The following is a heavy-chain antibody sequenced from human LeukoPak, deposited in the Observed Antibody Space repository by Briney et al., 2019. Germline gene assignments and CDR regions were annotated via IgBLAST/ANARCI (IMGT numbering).Heavy chain of an antibody. CDR3: AKHGYCSGISCFFDF. Sequence: GGSLRLSCAASGFTFRNYAMSWVRQAPGKGLEWVSGISGSGPYTFYTDSVKDRFTISRDSSKNTLYLQMNSLRAEDTALYYCAKHGYCSGISCFFDFWGQGTLVTVSS. J-gene: IGHJ4*02. CDR2: ISGSGPYT. D-gene: IGHD2-2*03. CDR1: GFTFRNYA. V-gene: IGHV3-23*01.